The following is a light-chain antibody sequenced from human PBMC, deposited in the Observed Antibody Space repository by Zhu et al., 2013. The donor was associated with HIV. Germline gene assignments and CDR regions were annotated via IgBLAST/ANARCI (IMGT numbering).Light chain of an antibody. CDR2: AAS. V-gene: IGKV1-39*01. Sequence: DIQMTQFPSTLSASIGDRVTFTCRASQSINRWVAWYQRKPGKAPNLLIYAASSLQSGVPSRFSGSGSGTDFILTISSVQPEDVATYYCQQSYSTLPITFGQGTRLEIK. CDR3: QQSYSTLPIT. J-gene: IGKJ5*01. CDR1: QSINRW.